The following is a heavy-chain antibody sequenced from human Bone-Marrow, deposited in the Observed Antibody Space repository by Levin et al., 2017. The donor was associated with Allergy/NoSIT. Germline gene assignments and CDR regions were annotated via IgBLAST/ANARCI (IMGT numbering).Heavy chain of an antibody. D-gene: IGHD2-2*01. CDR1: GYTFTSYA. J-gene: IGHJ4*02. CDR2: INTNTGNP. V-gene: IGHV7-4-1*02. CDR3: ARSIVVVPAALDYYFDY. Sequence: ASVKVSCKASGYTFTSYAMNWVRQAPGQGLEWMGWINTNTGNPTYAQGFTGRFVFSLDTSVSTAYLQISSLKAEDTAVYYCARSIVVVPAALDYYFDYWGQGTLVTVSS.